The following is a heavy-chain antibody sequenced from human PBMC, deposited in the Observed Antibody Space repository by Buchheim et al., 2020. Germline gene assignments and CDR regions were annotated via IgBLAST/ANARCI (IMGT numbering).Heavy chain of an antibody. D-gene: IGHD1-26*01. Sequence: EVHLVESGGDLVEPGGSLRLSCAASGFTFTDAWMGWVRQAPGKGLEWVGRIKRKTDAGTTDYAAPVKGRFTMSRDDSKKTVFLQMNSLKTEDTAVYYCSTYGVGGTYTYWGQGTL. V-gene: IGHV3-15*01. J-gene: IGHJ4*02. CDR1: GFTFTDAW. CDR3: STYGVGGTYTY. CDR2: IKRKTDAGTT.